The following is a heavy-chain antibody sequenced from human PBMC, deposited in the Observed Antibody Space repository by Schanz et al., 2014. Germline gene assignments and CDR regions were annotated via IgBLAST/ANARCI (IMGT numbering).Heavy chain of an antibody. CDR2: IIPVLAIA. D-gene: IGHD2-2*01. Sequence: QVQLVQSGAEVKKPGSSVKVSCTASGGTFSSYTISWIRQAPGQGLEWMGRIIPVLAIADYAQKFQGRVTITADKSTSTASMELSSLRSEDTAVYYCARAPTAYCSDTSCLGTPFDYWGQGTLVTDSS. CDR3: ARAPTAYCSDTSCLGTPFDY. J-gene: IGHJ4*02. CDR1: GGTFSSYT. V-gene: IGHV1-69*02.